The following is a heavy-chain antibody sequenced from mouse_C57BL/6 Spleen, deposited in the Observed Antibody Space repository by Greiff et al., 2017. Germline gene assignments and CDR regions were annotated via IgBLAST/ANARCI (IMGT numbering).Heavy chain of an antibody. CDR2: IDPSDSYT. CDR1: GYTFTSYW. J-gene: IGHJ2*01. D-gene: IGHD2-14*01. V-gene: IGHV1-69*01. Sequence: QVQLQQPGAELVMPGASVKLSCKASGYTFTSYWMHWVKQRPGQGLEWIGEIDPSDSYTTYNQKFKGKSTLTVDKSSSTAYMQLSSLTSEDSAVYDRARTGERERGYDFDYWGQGTTLTVSS. CDR3: ARTGERERGYDFDY.